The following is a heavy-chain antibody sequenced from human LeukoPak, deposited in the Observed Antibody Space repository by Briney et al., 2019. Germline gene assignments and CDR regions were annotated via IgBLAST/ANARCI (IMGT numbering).Heavy chain of an antibody. CDR2: IYTSGST. CDR1: GGSISSGSYY. V-gene: IGHV4-61*02. J-gene: IGHJ4*02. CDR3: ARESKGYYPDY. D-gene: IGHD3-22*01. Sequence: SQTLSLTCTVFGGSISSGSYYWSWIRQPAGKGLEWIGRIYTSGSTNYNPSLKSRVTISVDTSKNQFSLKLSSVTAADTAVYYCARESKGYYPDYWGQGTLVTVSS.